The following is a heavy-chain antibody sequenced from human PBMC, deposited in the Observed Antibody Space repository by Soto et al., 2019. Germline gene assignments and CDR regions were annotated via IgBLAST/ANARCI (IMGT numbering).Heavy chain of an antibody. J-gene: IGHJ4*02. CDR2: IDWDDDK. D-gene: IGHD3-22*01. CDR3: ARMTPDSGGLFDY. V-gene: IGHV2-70D*14. Sequence: ESGPTLVNPTQTLTLTCTFSGFSLSASGMRVNWIRQPPGKALEWLARIDWDDDKYYSTSLKTRLTISKDTSKNQVVLTMTNMDPVDTVTYYCARMTPDSGGLFDYWGQGTLVTVSS. CDR1: GFSLSASGMR.